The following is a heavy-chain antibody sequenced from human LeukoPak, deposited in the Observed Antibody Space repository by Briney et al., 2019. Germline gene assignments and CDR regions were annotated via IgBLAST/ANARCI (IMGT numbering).Heavy chain of an antibody. J-gene: IGHJ5*02. V-gene: IGHV3-33*01. CDR2: IWYDGSNK. D-gene: IGHD6-13*01. CDR3: ARERIAAAGTRVDP. CDR1: GFTFSSYG. Sequence: GGSLGLSCAASGFTFSSYGMHWVRQAPGKGLEWVAVIWYDGSNKYYADSVKGRFTISRDNSKNTLYLQMNSLRAEDTAVYYCARERIAAAGTRVDPWGQGTLVTVSS.